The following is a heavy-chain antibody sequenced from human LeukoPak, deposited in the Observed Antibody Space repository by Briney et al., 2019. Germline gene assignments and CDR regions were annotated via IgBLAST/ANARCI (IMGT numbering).Heavy chain of an antibody. D-gene: IGHD5-18*01. J-gene: IGHJ4*02. CDR2: IRYDGSNK. Sequence: GGSLRLSCAASGFTFSSYGMHWVRQDPGKGLEWVAFIRYDGSNKYYADSVKGRFTISRDNSKNTLYLQMNSLRAEDTAVYYCAKGSGYSYGSYDYWGQGTLVTVSS. CDR3: AKGSGYSYGSYDY. CDR1: GFTFSSYG. V-gene: IGHV3-30*02.